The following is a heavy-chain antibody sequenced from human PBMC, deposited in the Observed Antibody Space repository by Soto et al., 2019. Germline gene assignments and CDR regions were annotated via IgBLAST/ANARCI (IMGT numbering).Heavy chain of an antibody. CDR1: GFTFSGDW. J-gene: IGHJ4*02. CDR2: INMDGSST. D-gene: IGHD2-2*01. CDR3: ARGPRGLYHHAY. V-gene: IGHV3-74*01. Sequence: EVQLVESGGGLVQPGGSLRLSCAASGFTFSGDWMHWVRQAAGKGLVWVSRINMDGSSTNYADSVKGRFTISRDNAKNTLYLQMNSLRVDDTAVYYCARGPRGLYHHAYGGKGALVTVSS.